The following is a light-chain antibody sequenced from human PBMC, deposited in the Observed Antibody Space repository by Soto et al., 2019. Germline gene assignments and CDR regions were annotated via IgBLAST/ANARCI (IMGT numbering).Light chain of an antibody. V-gene: IGKV1-5*03. CDR1: QSISNW. CDR2: KAS. Sequence: DIQMTQSPSTLSASVGDRVTITCRASQSISNWLAWYQQKPGKAPKLLIYKASNLEGGVPSRFSGSGSGKEFTLTISSLQPEDFATYHCQQYNTYPLTFGGGTKVDIK. CDR3: QQYNTYPLT. J-gene: IGKJ4*01.